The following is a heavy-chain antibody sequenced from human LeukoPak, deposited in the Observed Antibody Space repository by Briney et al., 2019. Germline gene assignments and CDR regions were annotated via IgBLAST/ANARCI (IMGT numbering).Heavy chain of an antibody. V-gene: IGHV3-9*01. D-gene: IGHD3-22*01. Sequence: GGSLRLSCAASGFTFDDYAMHWVRQAPGKGLEWSSGISWNSGSIGYADSVKGRFTISRDNAKNSLYLQMNSLRAEDTALYYCAKDMSGGYYDSSGYYDCWGQGTLVTVSS. CDR1: GFTFDDYA. CDR2: ISWNSGSI. CDR3: AKDMSGGYYDSSGYYDC. J-gene: IGHJ4*02.